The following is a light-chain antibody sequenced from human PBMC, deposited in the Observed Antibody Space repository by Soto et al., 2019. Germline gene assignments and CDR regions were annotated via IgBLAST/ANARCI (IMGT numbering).Light chain of an antibody. CDR2: RND. CDR1: SSNIGANY. J-gene: IGLJ1*01. V-gene: IGLV1-47*01. CDR3: AAWDDSLSANYV. Sequence: QSVLTQPPSVSGAPGQRVTISCTGSSSNIGANYDVHWYQHRPGTAPKLLIYRNDQRPSGVPDRFSGSKSGTSASLAISGLRSDDEADYYCAAWDDSLSANYVFGTGTKLTVL.